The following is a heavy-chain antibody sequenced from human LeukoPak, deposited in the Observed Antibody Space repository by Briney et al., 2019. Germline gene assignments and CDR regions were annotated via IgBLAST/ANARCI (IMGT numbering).Heavy chain of an antibody. Sequence: PSETLSLTCTVSGYSISSGYYWGWIRQPPGKGLEWIGSIYYSGSTYYNPSLKSRVTISVDTSKNQFSLKLSSVTAADTAVYYCAREVFELLPGYYYYMDVWGKGTTVTVSS. CDR2: IYYSGST. CDR1: GYSISSGYY. CDR3: AREVFELLPGYYYYMDV. J-gene: IGHJ6*03. D-gene: IGHD2-15*01. V-gene: IGHV4-38-2*02.